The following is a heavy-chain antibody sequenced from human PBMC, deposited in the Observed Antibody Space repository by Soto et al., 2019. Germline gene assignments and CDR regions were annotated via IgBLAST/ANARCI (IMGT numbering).Heavy chain of an antibody. CDR2: IFYSGNT. CDR1: VGSISTYY. V-gene: IGHV4-59*01. D-gene: IGHD3-10*01. J-gene: IGHJ4*02. CDR3: ARGRASGSY. Sequence: QVQLQESGPGLVKPSETLSLTCTVSVGSISTYYWSWIRQPPGKGLEWIGSIFYSGNTNYSPSLKSRVTISVDTSKYQFSLKLNSVTAADTAVYYCARGRASGSYWGQGILVTVSS.